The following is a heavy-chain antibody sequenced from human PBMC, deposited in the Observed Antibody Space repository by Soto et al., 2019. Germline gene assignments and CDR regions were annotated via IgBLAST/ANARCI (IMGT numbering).Heavy chain of an antibody. CDR1: GFTFSSYW. CDR3: ARDRPAVAYYYYGMDV. CDR2: IKQDGSEK. J-gene: IGHJ6*02. Sequence: PGGSLRLSCAASGFTFSSYWMSWVRQAPGKGLEWVANIKQDGSEKYYVDSVKGRFTISRDNAKNSLYLQMNSLRAEDTAVYYCARDRPAVAYYYYGMDVWGQGTTVTVSS. D-gene: IGHD2-2*01. V-gene: IGHV3-7*01.